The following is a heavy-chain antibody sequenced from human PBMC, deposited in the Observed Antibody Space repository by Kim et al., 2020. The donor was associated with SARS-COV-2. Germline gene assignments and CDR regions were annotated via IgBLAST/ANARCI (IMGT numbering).Heavy chain of an antibody. D-gene: IGHD2-21*01. J-gene: IGHJ5*02. CDR1: GGSFSGYY. Sequence: SETLSLTCAVYGGSFSGYYWSWIRQPPGKGLEWIGEINHSGSTNYNPSLKSRVTISVDTSKNQFSLKLSSVTAADTAVYYCALIAPYNWFDPWGQGTLVTVSS. V-gene: IGHV4-34*01. CDR2: INHSGST. CDR3: ALIAPYNWFDP.